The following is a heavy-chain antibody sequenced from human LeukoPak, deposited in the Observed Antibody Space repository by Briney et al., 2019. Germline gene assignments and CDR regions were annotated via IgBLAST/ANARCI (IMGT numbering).Heavy chain of an antibody. V-gene: IGHV1-3*01. Sequence: ASVKVSCKASGYTFTSYAMHWVRQAPGQRLEWMGWINAGNGNTKYSQKFQGRVTITRDTSASTAYMELSSLRSEDTAVYYCARDPALLWFGEIDYWGQGTPVTVSS. CDR3: ARDPALLWFGEIDY. D-gene: IGHD3-10*01. J-gene: IGHJ4*02. CDR1: GYTFTSYA. CDR2: INAGNGNT.